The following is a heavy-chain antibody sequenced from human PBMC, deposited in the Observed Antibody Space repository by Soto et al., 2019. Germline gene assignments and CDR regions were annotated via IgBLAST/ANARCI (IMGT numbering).Heavy chain of an antibody. CDR1: GFNFAGYA. Sequence: GSLRLSCVGSGFNFAGYALAWVRQPPGKGLEWVTSISGPSYASFTADSLRGRFTVYRDNSKDTLFLQMKNLRAEDTATYYCARHVGDATGSYSNWFDSWGQGTLVTVSS. V-gene: IGHV3-23*01. D-gene: IGHD3-9*01. CDR2: ISGPSYAS. CDR3: ARHVGDATGSYSNWFDS. J-gene: IGHJ5*01.